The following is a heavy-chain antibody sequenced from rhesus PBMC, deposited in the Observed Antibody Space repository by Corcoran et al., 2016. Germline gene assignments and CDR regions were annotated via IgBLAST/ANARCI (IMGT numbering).Heavy chain of an antibody. CDR1: GYSISSGYG. CDR3: ARRAAACDY. Sequence: QLQLQESGPGLVKPSETLSLTCAVSGYSISSGYGWSWIRQPPGKGLEWIGYISYSGSTSYNPSLKSRVTISRDTSKNQFSLKLSSVTAADTAVYYCARRAAACDYWGQGVLVTVSS. D-gene: IGHD6-43*01. J-gene: IGHJ4*01. CDR2: ISYSGST. V-gene: IGHV4-122*02.